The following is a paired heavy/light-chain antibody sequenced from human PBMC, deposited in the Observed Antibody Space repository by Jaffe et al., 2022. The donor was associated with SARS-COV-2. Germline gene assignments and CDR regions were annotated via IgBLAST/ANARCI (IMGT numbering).Light chain of an antibody. CDR1: QGISNY. CDR3: QKYNSAPPRGFT. J-gene: IGKJ3*01. CDR2: AAS. Sequence: DIQMTQSPSSLSASVGDRVTITCRASQGISNYLAWYQQKPGKVPKLLIYAASTLQSGVPSRFSGSGSGTDFTLTISSLQPEDVATYYCQKYNSAPPRGFTFGPGTKVDIK. V-gene: IGKV1-27*01.
Heavy chain of an antibody. CDR2: INTNTGNP. J-gene: IGHJ4*02. CDR1: GYTFTSYA. CDR3: ARDMLPRWLQLTREIGFDY. Sequence: QVQLVQSGSELKKPGASVKVSCKASGYTFTSYAMNWVRQAPGQGLEWMGWINTNTGNPTYAQGFTGRFVFSLDTSVSTAYLQISSLKAEDTAVYYCARDMLPRWLQLTREIGFDYWGQGTLVTVSS. D-gene: IGHD1-1*01. V-gene: IGHV7-4-1*02.